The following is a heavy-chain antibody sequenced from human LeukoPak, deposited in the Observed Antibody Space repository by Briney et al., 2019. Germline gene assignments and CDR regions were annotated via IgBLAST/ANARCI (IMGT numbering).Heavy chain of an antibody. CDR3: ARAHSGTSLVEY. CDR2: IFYSGST. V-gene: IGHV4-59*01. CDR1: GGSISSYH. Sequence: SETLSLTCTVSGGSISSYHWSWIRQPPGKGLEWIGYIFYSGSTNYNPSLKNRVAISVDTSKNQFSLKLSSVTAADTAVYFCARAHSGTSLVEYWGQGTLVTVSS. D-gene: IGHD1-26*01. J-gene: IGHJ4*02.